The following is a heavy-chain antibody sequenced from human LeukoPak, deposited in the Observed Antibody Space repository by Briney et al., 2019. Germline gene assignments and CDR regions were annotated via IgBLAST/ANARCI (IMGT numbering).Heavy chain of an antibody. Sequence: KTGGSLRLSCAASGFTFSSYSMNWVRQAPGKGLEWVSSISSSSSYIYYADSVKGRFTISRDNAKNSLYLQMNSLRAEDTAVYYCARDCSPPDYGDYYYYYGMDVWGQGTTVTVSS. CDR3: ARDCSPPDYGDYYYYYGMDV. CDR2: ISSSSSYI. V-gene: IGHV3-21*01. J-gene: IGHJ6*02. CDR1: GFTFSSYS. D-gene: IGHD4-17*01.